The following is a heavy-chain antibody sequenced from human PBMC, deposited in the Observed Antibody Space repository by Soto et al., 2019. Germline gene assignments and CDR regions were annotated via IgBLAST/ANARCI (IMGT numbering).Heavy chain of an antibody. CDR2: IIPIFGTA. Sequence: QVQLVQSGAEVRKPGSSVKVSCKASGGTFSRHAISWVRQAPGQGLEWMGGIIPIFGTANHAQKFQGRVTIIADESTSTVYMELSSLRSEDTAMYYCARGDYYDSSGYYRWGQGTLVTVSS. D-gene: IGHD3-22*01. V-gene: IGHV1-69*01. J-gene: IGHJ5*02. CDR1: GGTFSRHA. CDR3: ARGDYYDSSGYYR.